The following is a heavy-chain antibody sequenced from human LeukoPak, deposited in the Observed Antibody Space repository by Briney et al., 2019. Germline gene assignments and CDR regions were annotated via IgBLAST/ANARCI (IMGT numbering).Heavy chain of an antibody. CDR2: INQDGSEI. Sequence: GGSLRLSCAVSGFTFSRYWMAWVPQAPGKGLEWVANINQDGSEIHYVDSVKGRFTISRDNAEDSLYLQMNSLRAAETAVYHCARDYSHYMDVWGKGTTVTVSS. J-gene: IGHJ6*03. CDR1: GFTFSRYW. CDR3: ARDYSHYMDV. V-gene: IGHV3-7*01.